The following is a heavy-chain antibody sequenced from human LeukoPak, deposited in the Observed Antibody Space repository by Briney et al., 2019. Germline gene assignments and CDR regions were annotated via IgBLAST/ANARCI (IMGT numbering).Heavy chain of an antibody. CDR3: ARHLTTEGIDAFDI. Sequence: SETLSLTCTVSGGSISSSSYYWGWIRQPPGKGLEWIGSIYYSGSTYYNPSLKSRVTMSVDTSKNQFSLKLSSVTAADTAVYYCARHLTTEGIDAFDIWGQGTMVTVSS. CDR2: IYYSGST. D-gene: IGHD4-17*01. CDR1: GGSISSSSYY. V-gene: IGHV4-39*01. J-gene: IGHJ3*02.